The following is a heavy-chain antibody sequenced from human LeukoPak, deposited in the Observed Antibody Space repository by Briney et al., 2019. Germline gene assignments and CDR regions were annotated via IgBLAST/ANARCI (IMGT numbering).Heavy chain of an antibody. D-gene: IGHD3-22*01. Sequence: SVRVSCKASGGTSNSHAISWVRQAPGQGLEWMGRIIPNLGTTNRAQNFQDRVTLTADKSTNTAYMELTSLTSDDTAVYYCATTNDGGGYQWGDFFDFWGQGTLVIVSS. CDR3: ATTNDGGGYQWGDFFDF. J-gene: IGHJ4*02. V-gene: IGHV1-69*04. CDR2: IIPNLGTT. CDR1: GGTSNSHA.